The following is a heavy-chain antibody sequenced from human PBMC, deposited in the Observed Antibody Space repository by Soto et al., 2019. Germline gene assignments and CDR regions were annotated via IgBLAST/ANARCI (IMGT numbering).Heavy chain of an antibody. V-gene: IGHV3-64D*06. CDR2: ISSNGGST. CDR3: VKDQFGWAMTSGWFDP. CDR1: GFTFSSYA. Sequence: GGSLRLSCSASGFTFSSYAMHWVRQAPGKGLEYVSAISSNGGSTYYADSVKGRFTISRDNSKNTLYLQMSSLRAEDTAVYYCVKDQFGWAMTSGWFDPWGQGTLVTVSS. J-gene: IGHJ5*02. D-gene: IGHD2-2*01.